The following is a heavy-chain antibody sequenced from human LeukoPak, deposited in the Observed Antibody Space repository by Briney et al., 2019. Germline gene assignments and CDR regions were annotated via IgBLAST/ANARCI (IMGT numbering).Heavy chain of an antibody. V-gene: IGHV4-59*01. D-gene: IGHD6-19*01. CDR1: GVSIRRYY. J-gene: IGHJ4*02. CDR3: ARLSGYSSGHYYSDY. Sequence: SETLSLTYTVSGVSIRRYYWSWIRQPPGKGLDWIGYIYYRGSTNYNPSLKSRVTISVDTSKNQFSLKLSSVTAADTAVYYCARLSGYSSGHYYSDYWGQGTLVTVSS. CDR2: IYYRGST.